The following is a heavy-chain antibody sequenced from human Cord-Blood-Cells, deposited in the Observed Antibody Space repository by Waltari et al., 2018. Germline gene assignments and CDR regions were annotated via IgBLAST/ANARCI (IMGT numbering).Heavy chain of an antibody. CDR3: ARVTDGITIFGVVIDY. D-gene: IGHD3-3*01. CDR1: GGSISSSSYH. Sequence: QLQLQESGPVLVKPSQTLSLTRTVSGGSISSSSYHWGWTRQPPGKGLEWIGSIYYSGSTYYNPSLKSRVTISVDTSKNQFSLKLSSVTAADTAVYYCARVTDGITIFGVVIDYWGQGTLVTVSS. CDR2: IYYSGST. V-gene: IGHV4-39*01. J-gene: IGHJ4*02.